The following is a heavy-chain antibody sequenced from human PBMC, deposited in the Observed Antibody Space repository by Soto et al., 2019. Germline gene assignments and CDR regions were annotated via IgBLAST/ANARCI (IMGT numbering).Heavy chain of an antibody. CDR3: ARTSRDGYNWDYYYGMDV. J-gene: IGHJ6*02. Sequence: SETLSLTCTVSGGSISSSSYYWGWIRQPPGKGLEWIGSIYYSGSTYYNPSLKSRVTISVDTSKNQFSLKLSSVTAADTAVYYCARTSRDGYNWDYYYGMDVWGQGTTVTVSS. CDR1: GGSISSSSYY. V-gene: IGHV4-39*01. D-gene: IGHD5-12*01. CDR2: IYYSGST.